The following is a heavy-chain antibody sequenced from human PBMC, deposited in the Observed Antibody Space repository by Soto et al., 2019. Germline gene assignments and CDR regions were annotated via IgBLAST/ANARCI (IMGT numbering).Heavy chain of an antibody. V-gene: IGHV4-61*01. CDR3: ASENYYDSSGYYP. D-gene: IGHD3-22*01. Sequence: PSETLSLTCTVSGGSVSSGSYYWSWIRQAPGKGLEWIGYIYYSGSTNYNPSLKSRVTISVDTSKNQFSLKLSSVTAADTAVYYCASENYYDSSGYYPWGQGTLVTVSS. CDR2: IYYSGST. CDR1: GGSVSSGSYY. J-gene: IGHJ5*02.